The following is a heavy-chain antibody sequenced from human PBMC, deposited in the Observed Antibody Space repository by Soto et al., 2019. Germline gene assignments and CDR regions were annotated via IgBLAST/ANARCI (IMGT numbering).Heavy chain of an antibody. CDR3: ARPANTVADHFDL. J-gene: IGHJ4*02. CDR2: IYTSDSDT. D-gene: IGHD4-17*01. CDR1: GYTFTIYW. Sequence: GESLKISCQVSGYTFTIYWIGWVRQMPGKGLEWVGIIYTSDSDTRYSPSFQGQVHISADQSINTTYLQWDSLKASDTAIYYCARPANTVADHFDLWGQGTPVIVSS. V-gene: IGHV5-51*01.